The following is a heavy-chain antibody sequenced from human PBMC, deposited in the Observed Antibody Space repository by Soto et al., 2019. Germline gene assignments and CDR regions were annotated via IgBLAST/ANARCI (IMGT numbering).Heavy chain of an antibody. CDR2: ISYDGSNK. D-gene: IGHD3-10*01. CDR3: ARDSYYGSGSYYNGDYYYGMDV. V-gene: IGHV3-30-3*01. CDR1: GFTFSSYA. J-gene: IGHJ6*02. Sequence: RLSCAASGFTFSSYAMHWVRQAPGKGLEWVAVISYDGSNKYYADSVKGRFTISRDNSKNTLYLQMNSLRAEDTAVYYCARDSYYGSGSYYNGDYYYGMDVWGQGTPVTVSS.